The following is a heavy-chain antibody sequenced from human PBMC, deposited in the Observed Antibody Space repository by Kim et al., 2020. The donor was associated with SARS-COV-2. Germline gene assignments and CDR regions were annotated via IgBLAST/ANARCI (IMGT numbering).Heavy chain of an antibody. V-gene: IGHV3-23*01. J-gene: IGHJ4*02. CDR3: AKDRVLIAAAGPYYFDY. D-gene: IGHD6-13*01. Sequence: VKSRFTISRDNSKNTLYLQMNSLRAEDTAVYYCAKDRVLIAAAGPYYFDYWGQGTLVTVSS.